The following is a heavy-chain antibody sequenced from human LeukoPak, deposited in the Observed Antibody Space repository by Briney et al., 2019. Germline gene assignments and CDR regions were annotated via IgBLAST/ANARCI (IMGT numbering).Heavy chain of an antibody. Sequence: GGSLRLSCAASGITLSGLWMSWVRQAPGKRLQWVANIKEDGSETIYVDSVKGRFTISRDNARNSVYLQMNSLRAEDTAVYYCAIYCRGGGICRFDDWGQGIPVTVSS. CDR1: GITLSGLW. J-gene: IGHJ4*02. CDR3: AIYCRGGGICRFDD. V-gene: IGHV3-7*05. CDR2: IKEDGSET. D-gene: IGHD2-15*01.